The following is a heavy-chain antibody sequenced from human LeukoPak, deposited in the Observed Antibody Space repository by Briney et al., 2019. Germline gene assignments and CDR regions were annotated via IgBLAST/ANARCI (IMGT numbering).Heavy chain of an antibody. Sequence: ASVKVSCKASGYTFTSYYIHWVRQAPGQGLEWMGIINPGDGSISYVQKFQGRVTMTRDMSTSTVYMELSSLRSEDTAVYYCARDWGYCSGGSCYRGAFDIWGQGTMVTVSS. CDR2: INPGDGSI. CDR3: ARDWGYCSGGSCYRGAFDI. D-gene: IGHD2-15*01. CDR1: GYTFTSYY. V-gene: IGHV1-46*01. J-gene: IGHJ3*02.